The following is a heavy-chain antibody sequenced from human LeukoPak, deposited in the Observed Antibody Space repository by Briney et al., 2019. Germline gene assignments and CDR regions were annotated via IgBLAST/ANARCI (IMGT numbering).Heavy chain of an antibody. CDR2: INPNSGRT. D-gene: IGHD6-13*01. CDR3: ARTREYSSSWYFPPFDP. CDR1: GYTFTGYY. Sequence: ASVKVSCKASGYTFTGYYMHWVRQAPGQGLEWMGWINPNSGRTSYARNFQSRVIMTRDPSINTAYMELSGLTSNDTAVYYCARTREYSSSWYFPPFDPWGQGTLVTVSS. V-gene: IGHV1-2*02. J-gene: IGHJ5*02.